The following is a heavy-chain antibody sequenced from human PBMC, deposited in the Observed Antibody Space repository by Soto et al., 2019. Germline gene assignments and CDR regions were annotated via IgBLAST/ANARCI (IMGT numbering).Heavy chain of an antibody. Sequence: QVQLQESGPGLVKPSETLSLTCIVSGGSISSVTYYWSWIRQSPGKGLEWIGSIDYSGSTNYNPSLKSRVTISLHTSKNQFSLKLTSVTAADTAVYYCARELGYGSSWSNFDYWGQGTLVTVSS. J-gene: IGHJ4*02. CDR2: IDYSGST. CDR3: ARELGYGSSWSNFDY. D-gene: IGHD6-13*01. CDR1: GGSISSVTYY. V-gene: IGHV4-61*01.